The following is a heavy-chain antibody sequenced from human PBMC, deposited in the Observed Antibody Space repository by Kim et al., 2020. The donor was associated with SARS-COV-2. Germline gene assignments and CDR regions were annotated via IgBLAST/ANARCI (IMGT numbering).Heavy chain of an antibody. V-gene: IGHV5-51*01. Sequence: GESLKISCKGSGYSFTSYWIGWVRQMPGKGLEWMGIIYPGDSDTRYSPSFQGQVTISADKSISTAYLQWSSLKASDTAMYYCARPSTNCSSTSCYLLYWGQGTLVTVSS. CDR3: ARPSTNCSSTSCYLLY. CDR2: IYPGDSDT. CDR1: GYSFTSYW. D-gene: IGHD2-2*01. J-gene: IGHJ4*02.